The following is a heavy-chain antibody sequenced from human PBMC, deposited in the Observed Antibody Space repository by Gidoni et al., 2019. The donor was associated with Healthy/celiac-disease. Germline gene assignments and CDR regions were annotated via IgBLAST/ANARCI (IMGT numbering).Heavy chain of an antibody. CDR2: INHSGST. Sequence: QVQLQQWGAGLLKPSETLSITCAVYGGSCSGYYWSWLRQPPGKGLEWIGEINHSGSTTYNPSLKSRVTISVDTSKNQFSLKLSSVTAADTAVYYCARRGDYGDYGRGFDYWGQGTLVTVSS. J-gene: IGHJ4*02. CDR3: ARRGDYGDYGRGFDY. V-gene: IGHV4-34*01. D-gene: IGHD4-17*01. CDR1: GGSCSGYY.